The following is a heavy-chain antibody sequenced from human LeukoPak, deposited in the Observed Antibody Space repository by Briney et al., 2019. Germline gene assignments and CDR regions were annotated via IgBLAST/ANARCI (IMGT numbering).Heavy chain of an antibody. J-gene: IGHJ4*02. D-gene: IGHD5-18*01. V-gene: IGHV4-39*01. CDR2: IYYSGNT. Sequence: SETLSLTCTVSVGSISSSSYYRGWIRQPPGKGLEWIGSIYYSGNTYYNPSLKSRGTISVGTSKNQFSLKLSSVTAADTAVYYCARQSTARGTLDYWGQGTLVPVSS. CDR1: VGSISSSSYY. CDR3: ARQSTARGTLDY.